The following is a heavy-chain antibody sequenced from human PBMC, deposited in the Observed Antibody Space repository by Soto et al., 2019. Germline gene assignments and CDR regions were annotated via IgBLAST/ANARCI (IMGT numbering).Heavy chain of an antibody. J-gene: IGHJ3*02. D-gene: IGHD4-17*01. CDR3: ARGYGDYGDDAFDI. V-gene: IGHV1-46*03. CDR1: WYAFTSYY. CDR2: INPSGGST. Sequence: GASAKVSWRAAWYAFTSYYMHWVRQAPGQGLEWMGIINPSGGSTSYAQKFQGRVTMTRDTSTSTVYMELSSLRSEDTAVYYCARGYGDYGDDAFDIWGQGTMVTVSS.